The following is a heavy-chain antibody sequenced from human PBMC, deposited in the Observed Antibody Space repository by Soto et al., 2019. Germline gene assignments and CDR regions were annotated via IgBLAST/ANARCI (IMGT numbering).Heavy chain of an antibody. CDR1: GGSISRYY. D-gene: IGHD1-1*01. CDR2: IYYSGST. V-gene: IGHV4-59*08. CDR3: ARRYGYSFDY. J-gene: IGHJ4*02. Sequence: PSETLSLTCTVSGGSISRYYWSWIRQPPGKGLGWIGYIYYSGSTNYNPSLKSRVTISVDTSKNQFSLKLSSVTAADTAVYYCARRYGYSFDYWGQGTLVTVSS.